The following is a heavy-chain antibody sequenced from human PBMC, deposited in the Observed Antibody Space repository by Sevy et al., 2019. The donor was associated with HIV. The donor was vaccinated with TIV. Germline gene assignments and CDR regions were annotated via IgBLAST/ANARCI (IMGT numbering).Heavy chain of an antibody. J-gene: IGHJ4*02. CDR2: ISGSGGSGDKT. CDR3: ARKYDSSGYFDY. V-gene: IGHV3-23*01. Sequence: GGSLRLSCAASGFTFSNYAMNWVRQAPGKGLDWVSGISGSGGSGDKTNYADSVKGRFTISRDDSKNSLYLQLNSLRVEDTAIYYCARKYDSSGYFDYWGQGTLVTVSS. D-gene: IGHD3-22*01. CDR1: GFTFSNYA.